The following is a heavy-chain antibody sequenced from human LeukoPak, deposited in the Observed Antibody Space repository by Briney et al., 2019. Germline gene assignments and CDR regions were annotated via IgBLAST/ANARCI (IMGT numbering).Heavy chain of an antibody. CDR3: ARESGAARPANFEDY. CDR1: GYSISSGYY. J-gene: IGHJ4*02. Sequence: PSVTLSFTCTVSGYSISSGYYWGWIRQPPGKGLEWIGSIYHSGSTYYNPSLKSSVTISVDTSKNQFSLKLSTVAAADTAVYYCARESGAARPANFEDYWGQGTLVTVSS. V-gene: IGHV4-38-2*02. CDR2: IYHSGST. D-gene: IGHD6-6*01.